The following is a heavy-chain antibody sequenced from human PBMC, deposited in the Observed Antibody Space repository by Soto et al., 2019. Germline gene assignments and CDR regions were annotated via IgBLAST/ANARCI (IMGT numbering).Heavy chain of an antibody. V-gene: IGHV2-5*01. D-gene: IGHD3-10*01. J-gene: IGHJ5*02. CDR3: AHRRGLLEAVANWFDP. CDR1: GFSLSTSEVG. Sequence: QITLKESGPTLVKPTQTLTLPCTFSGFSLSTSEVGVGWIRQPPGKALEWLALIYWNDDKRYSPSLKSRLTISKDTSKSQVVLAMTNMDPVDTATYYCAHRRGLLEAVANWFDPWGQGTLVTVSS. CDR2: IYWNDDK.